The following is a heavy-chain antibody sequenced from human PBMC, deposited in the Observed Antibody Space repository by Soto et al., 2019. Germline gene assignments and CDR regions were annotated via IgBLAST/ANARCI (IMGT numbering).Heavy chain of an antibody. J-gene: IGHJ4*02. V-gene: IGHV1-18*01. D-gene: IGHD2-2*02. CDR1: GYTFNSYG. Sequence: GASVKVSCKASGYTFNSYGISWVRQAPGQGLEWMGRISAYNDNTNYAQNFQGRVTMTTDKSTSTAYMELSSLRSEDTAVYYCAMEYCSSTSCYRDYWGQGTLVTVSS. CDR3: AMEYCSSTSCYRDY. CDR2: ISAYNDNT.